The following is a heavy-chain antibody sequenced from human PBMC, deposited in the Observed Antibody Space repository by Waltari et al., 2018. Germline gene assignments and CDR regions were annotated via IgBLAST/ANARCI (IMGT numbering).Heavy chain of an antibody. D-gene: IGHD2-2*01. V-gene: IGHV4-59*01. CDR3: ARVRCSSTSCSIDY. J-gene: IGHJ4*02. Sequence: QVQLQESGPGLVKPSETLSLTCTVSGGSISSYYWSWIRQPPGKGLEWIGYIYYSGCTNYHPSLTSRVTISVDTSKNQFSLKLSSVTAADTAVYYCARVRCSSTSCSIDYWGQGTLVTVSS. CDR2: IYYSGCT. CDR1: GGSISSYY.